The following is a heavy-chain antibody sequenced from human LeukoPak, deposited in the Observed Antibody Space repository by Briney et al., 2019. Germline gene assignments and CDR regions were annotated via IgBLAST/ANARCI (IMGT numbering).Heavy chain of an antibody. V-gene: IGHV3-7*01. CDR2: IKQDGSEK. CDR1: GFTFSTYW. CDR3: ARDWSFRSYLDY. Sequence: PGGSLRLSCAASGFTFSTYWMTWVRQAPGKGLEWVANIKQDGSEKYYEDSMKGRFTISRDNSKNTLYLQMNSLRAEDTAVYYCARDWSFRSYLDYWGQGTLVTVSS. D-gene: IGHD3-16*02. J-gene: IGHJ4*02.